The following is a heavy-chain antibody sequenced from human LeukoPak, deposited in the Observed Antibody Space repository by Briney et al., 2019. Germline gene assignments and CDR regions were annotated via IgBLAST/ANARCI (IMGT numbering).Heavy chain of an antibody. D-gene: IGHD1-26*01. CDR3: ATGLMGATPYYFDY. V-gene: IGHV3-74*01. Sequence: PGGSLRLSCAAPGFTFSSYWMHWVRQAPGKGLVWVSRINTDGSSTTYADSVKGRFTISRDNAKNTLYLQMTSLRADDTAVYYCATGLMGATPYYFDYWGQGTLVTVSS. J-gene: IGHJ4*02. CDR2: INTDGSST. CDR1: GFTFSSYW.